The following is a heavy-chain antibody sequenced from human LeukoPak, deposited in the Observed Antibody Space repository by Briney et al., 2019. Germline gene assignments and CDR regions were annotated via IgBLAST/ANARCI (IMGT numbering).Heavy chain of an antibody. CDR1: GFTFSNYA. Sequence: GGSLRLSCAASGFTFSNYAMSSIRQAAGKGLEWVSAISGSGGSTYYADSVTGRFTISRDNSKNTLYLQMHSLRAEDTTVYYCARHYGSGTYYNYFEYWGQGTLVTVSS. CDR3: ARHYGSGTYYNYFEY. V-gene: IGHV3-23*01. J-gene: IGHJ4*02. CDR2: ISGSGGST. D-gene: IGHD3-10*01.